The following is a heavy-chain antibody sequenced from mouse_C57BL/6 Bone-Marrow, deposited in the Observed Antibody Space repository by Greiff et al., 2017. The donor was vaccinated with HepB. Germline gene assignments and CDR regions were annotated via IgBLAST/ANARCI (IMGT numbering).Heavy chain of an antibody. CDR3: AKEGRGLLRCRGFAY. D-gene: IGHD1-1*01. CDR1: GFNIKNTY. Sequence: EVKLVESVAELVRPGASVKLSCTASGFNIKNTYMHWVKQRPEQGLEWIGRIDPANGNTKYAPKFQGKATITADTSSNTAYLQLSSLTSEDTAIYYCAKEGRGLLRCRGFAYWGQGTLVTVSA. V-gene: IGHV14-3*01. CDR2: IDPANGNT. J-gene: IGHJ3*01.